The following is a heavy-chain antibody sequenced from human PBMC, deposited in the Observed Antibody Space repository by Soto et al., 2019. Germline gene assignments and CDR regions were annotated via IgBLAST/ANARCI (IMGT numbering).Heavy chain of an antibody. J-gene: IGHJ4*02. CDR3: ARGSSEEFDY. Sequence: QVQLVESGGGVAQPGRSLRLSCAASGFTFSSYGMHWVRQAPGKGLEWVALISYDGSNKYYADSVKGRFTISRDNSKNTLYLEMNSLRPGDTAVYYCARGSSEEFDYWGQGTLVTVSS. V-gene: IGHV3-30*03. D-gene: IGHD3-16*02. CDR2: ISYDGSNK. CDR1: GFTFSSYG.